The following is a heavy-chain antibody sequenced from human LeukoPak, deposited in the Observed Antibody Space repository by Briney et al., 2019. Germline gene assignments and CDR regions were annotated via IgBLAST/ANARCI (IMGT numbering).Heavy chain of an antibody. CDR2: ISYDGSNK. Sequence: GRSLRLSCAASGFTFSSSGMHWVRQAPGKGLEWVAIISYDGSNKYFAESVKGRFTISRDNSKNTLDLQMNSLRAEDTAVYYCAKDGSSGTFDYWGQGTLVTVSS. V-gene: IGHV3-30*18. CDR1: GFTFSSSG. J-gene: IGHJ4*02. D-gene: IGHD3-10*01. CDR3: AKDGSSGTFDY.